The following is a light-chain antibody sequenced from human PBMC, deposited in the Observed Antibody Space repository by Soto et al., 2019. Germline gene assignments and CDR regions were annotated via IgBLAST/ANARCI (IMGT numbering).Light chain of an antibody. J-gene: IGKJ2*01. CDR2: GAS. V-gene: IGKV3-20*01. CDR1: HSVSSSY. CDR3: QHYGSSPPYT. Sequence: EIVLTQSPGTLSLSPVERATLSCRASHSVSSSYLAWYQHKPGQAPRLLIYGASNRATGIPDRFSGSGSGTDFTLTISRLEPEDFAVYYCQHYGSSPPYTFGQGTKLEIK.